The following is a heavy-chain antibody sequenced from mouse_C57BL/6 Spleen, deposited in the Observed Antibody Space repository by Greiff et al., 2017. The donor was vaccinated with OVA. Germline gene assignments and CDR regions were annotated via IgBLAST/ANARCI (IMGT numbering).Heavy chain of an antibody. V-gene: IGHV1-82*01. J-gene: IGHJ1*03. D-gene: IGHD1-1*01. CDR1: GYAFSSSW. Sequence: QVQLQQSGPELVKPGASVKISCKASGYAFSSSWMNWVKQRPGKGLEWIGRIYPGDGANNYNGKFKGKATLTADKSSSTAYMQLSSLTSEDSAFYFSARTVITTVDDWYFDVWGTGTTVTVSS. CDR3: ARTVITTVDDWYFDV. CDR2: IYPGDGAN.